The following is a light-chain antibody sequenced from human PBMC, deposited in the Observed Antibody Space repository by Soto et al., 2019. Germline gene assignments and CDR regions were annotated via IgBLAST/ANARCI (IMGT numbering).Light chain of an antibody. Sequence: QSVLTQPPSVSGAPGQRVTLSCTGSSSHIGAGYDVHWYQQLPGTAPKLLIYGNSNLPSGVPDRFSGSKSGTSASLAITGLQAEDEADYYCQSYDSSLSGAVFGGGTQLTVL. CDR3: QSYDSSLSGAV. J-gene: IGLJ7*01. CDR2: GNS. CDR1: SSHIGAGYD. V-gene: IGLV1-40*01.